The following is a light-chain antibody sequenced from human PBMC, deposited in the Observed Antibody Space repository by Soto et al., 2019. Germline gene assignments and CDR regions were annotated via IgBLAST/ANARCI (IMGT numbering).Light chain of an antibody. CDR3: SSYTSSSTLEGV. V-gene: IGLV2-14*01. CDR1: SSDVGGYNY. J-gene: IGLJ1*01. CDR2: DVS. Sequence: QSALTQPASVSGSPGQSITISCTGTSSDVGGYNYVSWYQQHPGKAPKLMIYDVSNRPSGVSNRFSGSKSGNTDSLTISGLQAEDEADYYCSSYTSSSTLEGVFGTGTKVTVL.